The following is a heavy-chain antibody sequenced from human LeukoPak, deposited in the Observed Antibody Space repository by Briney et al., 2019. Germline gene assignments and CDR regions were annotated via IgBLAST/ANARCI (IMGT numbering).Heavy chain of an antibody. CDR2: IWYDGSNK. CDR3: ARGTEVVVAATHLDY. CDR1: GFTFSSYG. V-gene: IGHV3-33*01. D-gene: IGHD2-15*01. J-gene: IGHJ4*02. Sequence: PGGSLRLSCAASGFTFSSYGMHWVRQAPGKGLEWVAVIWYDGSNKYYADSVKGRFTISRDNSKNTLYLQMNSLRAEDTAVYYCARGTEVVVAATHLDYWGRGTLVTVSS.